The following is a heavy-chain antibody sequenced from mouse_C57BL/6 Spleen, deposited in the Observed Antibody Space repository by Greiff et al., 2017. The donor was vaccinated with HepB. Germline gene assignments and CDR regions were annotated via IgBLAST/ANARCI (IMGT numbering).Heavy chain of an antibody. CDR3: ARSRGYDEDAMDY. CDR1: GYTFTSYW. Sequence: QVQLQQSGTELVKPGASVKLSCKASGYTFTSYWMHWVKQRPGQGLEWIGNINPSNGGTNYNEKFKSKATLTVDKSSSTAYMQLSSLTSEDSAVYYCARSRGYDEDAMDYWGQGTSVTVSS. J-gene: IGHJ4*01. V-gene: IGHV1-53*01. CDR2: INPSNGGT. D-gene: IGHD2-2*01.